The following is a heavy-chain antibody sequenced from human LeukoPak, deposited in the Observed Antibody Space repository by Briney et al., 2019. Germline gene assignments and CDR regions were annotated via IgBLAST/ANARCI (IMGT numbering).Heavy chain of an antibody. J-gene: IGHJ4*02. CDR1: GYSFTSYW. CDR2: IYPGDSDT. D-gene: IGHD3-3*01. Sequence: GESLKISCKGSGYSFTSYWIGWVRQMPGKGLEWMGIIYPGDSDTRYSPSFQGQVTISADKSISTAYLQWSSLKASDTAMYYCARPHYQHYDFWSGYSPHDNYFDYWGQGTLVTVSS. CDR3: ARPHYQHYDFWSGYSPHDNYFDY. V-gene: IGHV5-51*01.